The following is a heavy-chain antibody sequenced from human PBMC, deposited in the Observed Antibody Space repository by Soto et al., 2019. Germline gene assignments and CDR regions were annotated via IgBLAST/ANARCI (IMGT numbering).Heavy chain of an antibody. Sequence: EVQMVESGGGLVQPGRSLRLSCSASGFTFPDHAVSWFRQAPGKGPEWVSLISGTTYGGTAEYAASVRGRFIVSREDSKRIVYLQINSLKTEDTAVYYCSGHGGFSAPWGPGTLVTVFS. D-gene: IGHD3-16*01. CDR1: GFTFPDHA. CDR3: SGHGGFSAP. V-gene: IGHV3-49*03. CDR2: ISGTTYGGTA. J-gene: IGHJ4*02.